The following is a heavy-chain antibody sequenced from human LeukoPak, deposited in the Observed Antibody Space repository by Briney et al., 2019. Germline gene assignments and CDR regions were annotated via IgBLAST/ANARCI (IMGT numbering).Heavy chain of an antibody. V-gene: IGHV3-23*01. Sequence: PGGSLRLSCAASGFTFSSYAMSWVRQAPGKGLELVSAISGSCGSTYYADSVKGRFTISRDISKNTMYLPMHSLRAEDTPVYYXXXXXXXXXXIPXXXXXXWGQGTLVTVSS. CDR1: GFTFSSYA. CDR3: XXXXXXXXXIPXXXXXX. CDR2: ISGSCGST. J-gene: IGHJ4*02.